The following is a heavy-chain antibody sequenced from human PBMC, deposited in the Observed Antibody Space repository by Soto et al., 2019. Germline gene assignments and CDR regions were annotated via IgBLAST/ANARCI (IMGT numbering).Heavy chain of an antibody. CDR3: ARDAYDDPPGYFQH. D-gene: IGHD3-22*01. J-gene: IGHJ1*01. CDR2: MSYDGTTK. Sequence: QVQLVESGGDVVQPGRSLRLSCLTSGFIFSSYSLHWVRQAPGKGLEWLTFMSYDGTTKYYADSVRGRFNVSRDNSKNTLYLQMNSLRPEATAVYYCARDAYDDPPGYFQHWGQGTLVSVSS. V-gene: IGHV3-30-3*01. CDR1: GFIFSSYS.